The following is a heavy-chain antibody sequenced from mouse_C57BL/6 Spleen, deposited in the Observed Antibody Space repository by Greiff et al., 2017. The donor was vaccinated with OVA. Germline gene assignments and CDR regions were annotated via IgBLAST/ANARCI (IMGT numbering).Heavy chain of an antibody. CDR3: ARRDYYGSSLY. D-gene: IGHD1-1*01. Sequence: VKLQQPGAELVRPGTSVKLSCKASGYTFTSYWMHWVKQRPGQGLEWIGVIDPSDSYTNYNQKFKGKATLTVDTSSSTAYMQLSSLTSEDSAVYYCARRDYYGSSLYWGHGTTLTVSS. CDR1: GYTFTSYW. J-gene: IGHJ2*01. CDR2: IDPSDSYT. V-gene: IGHV1-59*01.